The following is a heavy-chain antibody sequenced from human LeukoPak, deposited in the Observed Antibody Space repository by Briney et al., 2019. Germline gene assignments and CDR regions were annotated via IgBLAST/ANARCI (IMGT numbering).Heavy chain of an antibody. J-gene: IGHJ6*02. D-gene: IGHD2-15*01. CDR3: ARGDKDYYYGMDV. CDR1: EFTFSSYS. CDR2: ITNSGNSK. V-gene: IGHV3-48*01. Sequence: GGSLRLSCAASEFTFSSYSMNWVRQAPGKGLEWVSYITNSGNSKSYADSVKGRFTISRDNTKNSLYLQMNGLRAEDTAVYYCARGDKDYYYGMDVWDQGTTVTVSS.